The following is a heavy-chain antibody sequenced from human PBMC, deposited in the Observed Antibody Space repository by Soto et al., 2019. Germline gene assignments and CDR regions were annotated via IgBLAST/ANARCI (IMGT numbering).Heavy chain of an antibody. CDR1: GGSISSSAYF. CDR3: ARIYSGYDDAGAVDI. Sequence: QLQVQESGPGLVKPSETLSLTCTVSGGSISSSAYFWGWIRQPPGKALEWIGNIYYTGRTSYNPSLKRRITISIDPSKNRFSLKLRSATAADTSVYFCARIYSGYDDAGAVDIWGQGTMVTVSS. D-gene: IGHD5-12*01. CDR2: IYYTGRT. V-gene: IGHV4-39*01. J-gene: IGHJ3*02.